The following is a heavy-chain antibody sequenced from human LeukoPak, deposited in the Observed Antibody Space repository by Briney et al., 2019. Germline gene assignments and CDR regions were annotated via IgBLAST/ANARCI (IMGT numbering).Heavy chain of an antibody. CDR1: GGTFSSDA. CDR3: ARGTFMGWYMDV. Sequence: SVKVSCKASGGTFSSDAISSVRQAPGQGLEWMGGIIPIFGTANYAQKFQGRVTITADESTSTAYMELSSLRSEDTAVYYCARGTFMGWYMDVWGKGTTVTVSS. J-gene: IGHJ6*03. D-gene: IGHD1-14*01. V-gene: IGHV1-69*13. CDR2: IIPIFGTA.